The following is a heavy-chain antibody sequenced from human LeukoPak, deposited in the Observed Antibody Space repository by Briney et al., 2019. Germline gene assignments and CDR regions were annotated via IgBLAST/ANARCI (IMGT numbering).Heavy chain of an antibody. CDR3: AKGIYSSGWSYFDY. Sequence: GGPLRLSCAASGFTFSSYSMNWVRQAPGKGLEWVSTLSGSGITTYYADSVKGRFTISRDNSKNTLYLQMNSLRAEDTAVYYCAKGIYSSGWSYFDYWGHGTLVTVSS. V-gene: IGHV3-23*01. CDR2: LSGSGITT. D-gene: IGHD6-19*01. J-gene: IGHJ4*01. CDR1: GFTFSSYS.